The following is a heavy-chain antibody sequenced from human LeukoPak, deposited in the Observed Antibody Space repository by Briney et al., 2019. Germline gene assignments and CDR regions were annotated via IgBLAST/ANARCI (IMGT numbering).Heavy chain of an antibody. CDR1: GYTFTSYD. CDR3: ASHRGTTYYMDV. Sequence: VASVKVSCKASGYTFTSYDINWVRQATGQGLEWMGWMNPNSGNTGYAQKFQGRVTMTRDTSITTAYMELSRLTSDDTAVYYCASHRGTTYYMDVWGKGTTVTISS. D-gene: IGHD1-1*01. V-gene: IGHV1-8*01. CDR2: MNPNSGNT. J-gene: IGHJ6*03.